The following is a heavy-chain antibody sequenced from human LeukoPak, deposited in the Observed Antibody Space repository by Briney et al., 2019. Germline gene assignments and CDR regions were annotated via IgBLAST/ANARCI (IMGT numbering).Heavy chain of an antibody. CDR3: ARDNYYDSSNYYRPFDY. CDR2: IYYSGST. D-gene: IGHD3-22*01. J-gene: IGHJ4*02. CDR1: GGSISSGGYY. V-gene: IGHV4-31*03. Sequence: SQTLSLTCTVSGGSISSGGYYWSWIRQHPGKGLEWIGYIYYSGSTYYNPSLKSRVIISVDISNNQFSLKLSSVTAADTAVYYCARDNYYDSSNYYRPFDYWGQGILVTVSS.